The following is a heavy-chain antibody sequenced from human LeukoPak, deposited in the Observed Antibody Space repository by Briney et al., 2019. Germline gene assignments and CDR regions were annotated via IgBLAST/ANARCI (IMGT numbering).Heavy chain of an antibody. V-gene: IGHV3-49*03. J-gene: IGHJ6*02. D-gene: IGHD2-2*01. Sequence: GGSLRLSCTASGFTFGDYAMSWFRQAPGKGLEWVGFIRSKAYGGTTEYAASEKGRFTISRDDSKSIAYLQMNSLKTEDTAVYYCTRHKEAAAMRGYYYYGMDVWGQGTTVTVSS. CDR3: TRHKEAAAMRGYYYYGMDV. CDR2: IRSKAYGGTT. CDR1: GFTFGDYA.